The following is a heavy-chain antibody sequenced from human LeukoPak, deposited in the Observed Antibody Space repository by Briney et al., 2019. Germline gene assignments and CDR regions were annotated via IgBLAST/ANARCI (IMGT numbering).Heavy chain of an antibody. CDR3: ARVHRGSYGGYVSCDY. D-gene: IGHD5-12*01. J-gene: IGHJ4*02. V-gene: IGHV3-23*01. Sequence: GGSLRLSCAASGFTFSTYAMGWVRQAPGEGLRWVSSISGNGVTTYYADSVKGRFTISRDNAKNSLYLQMNSLRAEDTAVYYCARVHRGSYGGYVSCDYWGQGTLVTVSS. CDR1: GFTFSTYA. CDR2: ISGNGVTT.